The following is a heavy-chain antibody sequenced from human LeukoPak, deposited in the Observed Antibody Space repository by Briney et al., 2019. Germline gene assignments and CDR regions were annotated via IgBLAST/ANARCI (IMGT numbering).Heavy chain of an antibody. J-gene: IGHJ2*01. V-gene: IGHV3-48*01. CDR2: ISSSSSTI. Sequence: GGSLRLSCAASGFTFSSYSMNWVRQAPGKGLEWVSYISSSSSTIYYADSVKGRFTISRDNAKNSLYLQMNSLRAEDTAVYYCARVRAYCGGDCPPKDWYFDLWGRGTLVTVSS. CDR1: GFTFSSYS. CDR3: ARVRAYCGGDCPPKDWYFDL. D-gene: IGHD2-21*02.